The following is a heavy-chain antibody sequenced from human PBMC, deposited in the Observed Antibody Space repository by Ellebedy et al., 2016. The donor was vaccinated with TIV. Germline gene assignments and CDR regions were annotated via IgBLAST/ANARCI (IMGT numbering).Heavy chain of an antibody. J-gene: IGHJ6*02. CDR1: GGSISSYY. CDR2: IYYSGST. CDR3: ARHFGYQYYYYGMDV. D-gene: IGHD3-10*01. Sequence: MPSETLSLTCTVSGGSISSYYWSWIRQPPGKGLEWIGYIYYSGSTNYNPSLKSRVTISVDTSKNQFSLKLSSVTAADTAVYYCARHFGYQYYYYGMDVWGQGTTVTASS. V-gene: IGHV4-59*08.